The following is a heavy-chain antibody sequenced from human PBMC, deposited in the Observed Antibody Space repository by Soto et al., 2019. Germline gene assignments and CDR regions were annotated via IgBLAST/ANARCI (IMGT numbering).Heavy chain of an antibody. Sequence: GGSLRLSCEASGFTFSSYAMSWVRQAPGKGLEWVSSINRNGGSANYADSVKGRFTISRDDSKNILSLQMNSLRAEDTAIYYCAKNYYFDFWGQGTLVTVSS. J-gene: IGHJ4*02. CDR2: INRNGGSA. CDR3: AKNYYFDF. D-gene: IGHD3-10*01. V-gene: IGHV3-23*01. CDR1: GFTFSSYA.